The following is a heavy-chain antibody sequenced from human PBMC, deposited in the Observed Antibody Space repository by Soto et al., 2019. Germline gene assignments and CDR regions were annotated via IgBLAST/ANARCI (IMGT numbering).Heavy chain of an antibody. Sequence: PGESLKISCQASGYSFTAYCITWVRQMPGKGLEWMATIDPSDSYVDYSPSFRGHVTFSVDRSITTVYLQWNSLKASDSAMYFCTRRASSSFYNFDFWGQGALVTVSS. CDR3: TRRASSSFYNFDF. D-gene: IGHD2-2*01. V-gene: IGHV5-10-1*01. CDR1: GYSFTAYC. J-gene: IGHJ4*02. CDR2: IDPSDSYV.